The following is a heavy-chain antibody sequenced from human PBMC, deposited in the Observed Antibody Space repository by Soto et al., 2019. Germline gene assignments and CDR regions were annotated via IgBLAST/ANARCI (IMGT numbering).Heavy chain of an antibody. V-gene: IGHV3-9*01. D-gene: IGHD5-12*01. CDR1: GFTFHEYA. J-gene: IGHJ6*02. CDR2: ISSDGDTI. CDR3: TNGGYELIYYFGMDV. Sequence: EVQLIDSGGGWVQPGTSLRVSCVASGFTFHEYAIHWVRQAPGKGLEWVSGISSDGDTIAYADSVQGRFTVFRDNAKNSLYLQMNSLIAEDTAFYYCTNGGYELIYYFGMDVWGQGTTVTVSS.